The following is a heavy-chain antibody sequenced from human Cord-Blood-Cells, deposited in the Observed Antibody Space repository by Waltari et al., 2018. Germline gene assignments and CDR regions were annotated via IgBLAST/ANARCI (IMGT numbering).Heavy chain of an antibody. CDR3: ARGYTAMD. CDR1: GFTFSSYA. Sequence: QVQLVESGGGVVQPGRSLRLSCAASGFTFSSYAMHWVRQAPGKGLEGVSVIYSGGSTYYADSVKGRFTISRDNSKNTLYLQMNSLRAEDTAVYYCARGYTAMDWGQGTLVTVSS. V-gene: IGHV3-NL1*01. D-gene: IGHD5-18*01. CDR2: IYSGGST. J-gene: IGHJ4*02.